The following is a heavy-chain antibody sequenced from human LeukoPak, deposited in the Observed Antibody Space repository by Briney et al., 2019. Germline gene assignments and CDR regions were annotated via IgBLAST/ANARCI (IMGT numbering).Heavy chain of an antibody. CDR2: ISAYNGNT. CDR1: GYTFTSYA. Sequence: ASVKVSCKASGYTFTSYAMHWVRQAPGQGLEWMGWISAYNGNTNYAQKLQGRVTMTTDTSTSTAYMELRSLRSDDTAVYYCARALSKGQPNAFDIWGQGTMVTVSS. V-gene: IGHV1-18*01. J-gene: IGHJ3*02. CDR3: ARALSKGQPNAFDI.